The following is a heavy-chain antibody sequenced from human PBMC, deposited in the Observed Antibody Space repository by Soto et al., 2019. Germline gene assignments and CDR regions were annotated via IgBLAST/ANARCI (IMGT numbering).Heavy chain of an antibody. Sequence: SETLSLTCTVSGGSISSGGYYWSWIRQHPGKGLEWIGYIYYSGSTYYNPSLKSRVTISVDTSKNQFSLKLSSVTAADTAVYYCARAPGRYYDSSGSATFDYWGQVTLVTVSP. J-gene: IGHJ4*02. D-gene: IGHD3-22*01. V-gene: IGHV4-31*03. CDR3: ARAPGRYYDSSGSATFDY. CDR2: IYYSGST. CDR1: GGSISSGGYY.